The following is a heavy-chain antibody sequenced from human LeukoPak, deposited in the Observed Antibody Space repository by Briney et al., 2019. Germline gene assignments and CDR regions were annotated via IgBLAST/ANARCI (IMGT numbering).Heavy chain of an antibody. CDR2: ISWNSGSI. CDR1: GFTFDDYA. Sequence: FLRLSCAASGFTFDDYAMHWVRQAPGKGLWWVSGISWNSGSIGYADSVKGRFTISRDNAKNSLYLQMNSLRAEDTALYYCAKDVLQNYYDSTPGPMDVWGQGTTVTVSS. CDR3: AKDVLQNYYDSTPGPMDV. J-gene: IGHJ6*02. V-gene: IGHV3-9*01. D-gene: IGHD3-22*01.